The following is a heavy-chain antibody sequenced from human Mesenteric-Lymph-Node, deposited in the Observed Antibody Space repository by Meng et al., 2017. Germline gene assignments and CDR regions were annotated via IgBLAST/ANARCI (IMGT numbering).Heavy chain of an antibody. D-gene: IGHD3-16*01. V-gene: IGHV3-23*01. CDR1: GFTFNNYA. CDR3: ARGPGSRGGFFDY. J-gene: IGHJ4*02. Sequence: GESLKISCAASGFTFNNYAMNWVRQVPGTGLEWVSSITGGSDSTYYADSVRGRFTISRDNSRQIIYLQMNSLRADDTAVYYCARGPGSRGGFFDYWGQGTLVTVSS. CDR2: ITGGSDST.